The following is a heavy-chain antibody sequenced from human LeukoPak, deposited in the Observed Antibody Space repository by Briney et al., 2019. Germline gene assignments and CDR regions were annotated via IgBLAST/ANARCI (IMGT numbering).Heavy chain of an antibody. V-gene: IGHV1-2*02. Sequence: GXEXMXCINPNSGGTNYAQKFQGRVTMTRDTSISTAYMELSRLRSDDTAVYYCARRSGWLNDAFDIWGQGTMVTVSS. CDR3: ARRSGWLNDAFDI. CDR2: INPNSGGT. D-gene: IGHD6-19*01. J-gene: IGHJ3*02.